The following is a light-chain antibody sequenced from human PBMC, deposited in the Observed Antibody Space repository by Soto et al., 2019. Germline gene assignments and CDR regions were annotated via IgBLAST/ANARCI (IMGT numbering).Light chain of an antibody. Sequence: DIQMTQSPSTLSASVGDRVTINCRASQTISTWLAWYQQKPGKAPKLLMYDASRLESGVPSTFSGSGSGTEFTLTISSLQPDDVATYYCQQYSGYWTFGQGTKVEIK. J-gene: IGKJ1*01. V-gene: IGKV1-5*01. CDR3: QQYSGYWT. CDR1: QTISTW. CDR2: DAS.